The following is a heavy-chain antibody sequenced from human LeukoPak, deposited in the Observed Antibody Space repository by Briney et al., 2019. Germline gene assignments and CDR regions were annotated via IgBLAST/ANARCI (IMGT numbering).Heavy chain of an antibody. J-gene: IGHJ3*01. CDR1: GFSFSNSG. Sequence: GGSLRLSCAASGFSFSNSGMHWVRQAPGKGLEWVAVIWYDGSNEYYADAVKGRFTISRDNSKNTVHLQMNSLRVEDTSVYYCAREISMIVHAFYLWGPGTLVTVTS. V-gene: IGHV3-33*01. CDR2: IWYDGSNE. CDR3: AREISMIVHAFYL. D-gene: IGHD2-21*01.